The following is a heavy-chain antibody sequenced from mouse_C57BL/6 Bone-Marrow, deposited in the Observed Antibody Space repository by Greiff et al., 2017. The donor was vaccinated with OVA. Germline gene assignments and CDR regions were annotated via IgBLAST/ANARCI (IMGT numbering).Heavy chain of an antibody. J-gene: IGHJ3*01. V-gene: IGHV5-12*01. D-gene: IGHD4-1*01. CDR2: ISNGGGST. CDR3: ARLSANWDWFAY. Sequence: VQLKESGGGLVQPGGSLKLSCAASGFTFSDYYMYWVRQTPEKRLEWVAYISNGGGSTYYPDTVKGRFTISRDNAKNTLYLQMSRLKSEDTAMYYCARLSANWDWFAYWGQGTLVTVSA. CDR1: GFTFSDYY.